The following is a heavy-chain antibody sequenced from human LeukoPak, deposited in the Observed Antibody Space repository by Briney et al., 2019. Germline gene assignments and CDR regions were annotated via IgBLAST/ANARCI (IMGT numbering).Heavy chain of an antibody. CDR2: IYSGGST. CDR3: ARDSSGWWNYFDY. J-gene: IGHJ4*02. D-gene: IGHD6-19*01. Sequence: GGSLRLSCAASGFTVSGNYMSWVRQAPGKGLEWVSVIYSGGSTYYADSVKGRFTISRDNSKNTLYLQMNSLRAEDTAVYYCARDSSGWWNYFDYWGQRTLVTVSS. V-gene: IGHV3-53*01. CDR1: GFTVSGNY.